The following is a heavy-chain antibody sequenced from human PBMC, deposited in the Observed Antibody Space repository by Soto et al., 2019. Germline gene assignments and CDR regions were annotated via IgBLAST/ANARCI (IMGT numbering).Heavy chain of an antibody. J-gene: IGHJ4*02. CDR2: IYSRAGT. Sequence: SGGSFITYYWNWVRQPPGKGRECTGYIYSRAGTNYNPSLRTRHTISTDTSKNQFSLRLDSVTAADTAMYYCVRRDPFRNVFEHWGPGILVTVSS. V-gene: IGHV4-59*08. CDR1: SGGSFITYY. CDR3: VRRDPFRNVFEH.